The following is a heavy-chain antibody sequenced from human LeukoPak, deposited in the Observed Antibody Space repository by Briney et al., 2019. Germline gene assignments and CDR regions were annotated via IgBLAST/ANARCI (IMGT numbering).Heavy chain of an antibody. V-gene: IGHV4-38-2*02. Sequence: SETLSLTCIVSGYSIASGYYWGWIRQPPGKGLEWIGSIYYSGSTYYNPSLKSRVTISVDTSKNQFSLKLSSVTAADTAVYYCARVAGGYYPDYWGQGTLVTVSS. CDR1: GYSIASGYY. D-gene: IGHD3-22*01. CDR2: IYYSGST. J-gene: IGHJ4*02. CDR3: ARVAGGYYPDY.